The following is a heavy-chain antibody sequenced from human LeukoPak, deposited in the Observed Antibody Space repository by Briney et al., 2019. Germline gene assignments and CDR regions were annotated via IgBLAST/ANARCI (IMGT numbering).Heavy chain of an antibody. Sequence: PSETLSLTCAVYGGSFSGYYWSWIRQPPGKGLEWIGEINHSGSTNYNPSLKSRVTISVGTSKNQFSLKLSSVTAADTAVYYCARELVDYDFWSGYYPKYYFDYWGQGTLVAVSS. J-gene: IGHJ4*02. D-gene: IGHD3-3*01. CDR2: INHSGST. CDR1: GGSFSGYY. V-gene: IGHV4-34*01. CDR3: ARELVDYDFWSGYYPKYYFDY.